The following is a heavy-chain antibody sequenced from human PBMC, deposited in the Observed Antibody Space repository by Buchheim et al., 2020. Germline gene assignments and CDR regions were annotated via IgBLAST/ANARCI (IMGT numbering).Heavy chain of an antibody. CDR1: GFPFSSYG. Sequence: QVQLVESGGGVVQPGRSLRLSCAASGFPFSSYGMHWVRQAPGKGLEWVAVIWFDGSNKYYADFVKGRFTISRDNSKNTLYLQMSSLRAEDTAVFYCARDRAVAGTMVGLQIEYSFDNWGQGTL. V-gene: IGHV3-33*01. CDR2: IWFDGSNK. J-gene: IGHJ4*02. D-gene: IGHD6-19*01. CDR3: ARDRAVAGTMVGLQIEYSFDN.